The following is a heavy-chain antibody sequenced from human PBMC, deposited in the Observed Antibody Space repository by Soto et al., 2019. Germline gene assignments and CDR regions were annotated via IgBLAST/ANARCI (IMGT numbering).Heavy chain of an antibody. D-gene: IGHD6-13*01. CDR1: GYSFTNYW. CDR2: IYPADSDT. J-gene: IGHJ3*02. Sequence: GESLKISCKGSGYSFTNYWIGWVRQMPGKGLEWMGIIYPADSDTRYSPSLQGQVTISADKSINTAYLQWNSLKASDTAMFYCARHRGSSWRDAFDIWGQGTMVTVS. CDR3: ARHRGSSWRDAFDI. V-gene: IGHV5-51*01.